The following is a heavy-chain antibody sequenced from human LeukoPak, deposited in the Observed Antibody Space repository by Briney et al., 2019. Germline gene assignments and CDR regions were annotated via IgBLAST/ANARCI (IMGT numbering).Heavy chain of an antibody. Sequence: TSETLSLTCTVSGGSISSYYWSWIRQPPGKGLEWIGYIYYSGSTNYNPSLKSRVTISVDTSKNQFSLKLSSVTAADTAVYYCARGGTITMIVVPWFDPWGQGTLVTVSS. CDR3: ARGGTITMIVVPWFDP. J-gene: IGHJ5*02. V-gene: IGHV4-59*12. CDR1: GGSISSYY. CDR2: IYYSGST. D-gene: IGHD3-22*01.